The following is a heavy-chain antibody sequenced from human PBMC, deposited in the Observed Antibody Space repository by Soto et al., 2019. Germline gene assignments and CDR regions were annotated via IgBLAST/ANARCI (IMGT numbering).Heavy chain of an antibody. D-gene: IGHD5-12*01. CDR3: ATHGGYVRSLDY. Sequence: QVQLVESGGGLVKPGGSLRLSCAASGFSLSDYYMGWIRQAPGKGLEWISFISNSDNTIYYADSMKGRFTISRGNAENSLFLQMNSLRVEDTAVYYCATHGGYVRSLDYWGQGTLVTVSS. V-gene: IGHV3-11*01. CDR1: GFSLSDYY. J-gene: IGHJ4*02. CDR2: ISNSDNTI.